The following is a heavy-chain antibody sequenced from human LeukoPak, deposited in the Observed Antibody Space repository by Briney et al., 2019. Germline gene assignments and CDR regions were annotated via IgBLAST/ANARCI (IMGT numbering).Heavy chain of an antibody. D-gene: IGHD3-10*01. CDR1: GMTFERHG. J-gene: IGHJ5*02. CDR2: IKYDGSRT. Sequence: TGGSLRLSCAVSGMTFERHGMHWVRQPPGKGLEWLAFIKYDGSRTDYEDSVKGRFTISRDNSKNTLYLQMNSLRAEDTAVYYCAKSMVRGVIGVGNWFDPWGQGTLVTVSS. CDR3: AKSMVRGVIGVGNWFDP. V-gene: IGHV3-30*02.